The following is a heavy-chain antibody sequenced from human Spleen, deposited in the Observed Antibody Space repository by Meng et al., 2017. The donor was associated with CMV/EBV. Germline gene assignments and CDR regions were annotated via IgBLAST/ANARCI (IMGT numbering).Heavy chain of an antibody. CDR2: IYYSGST. V-gene: IGHV4-31*02. CDR3: ARGRYCSSTRCYTVQLNWFDP. J-gene: IGHJ5*02. Sequence: GGYYWRWIRQPPGKGLEWIGYIYYSGSTYYNPSLTSRVTISVDTSKNQFSLKLSSVTAADTAVYYCARGRYCSSTRCYTVQLNWFDPWGQGTLVTVSS. D-gene: IGHD2-2*02. CDR1: GGYY.